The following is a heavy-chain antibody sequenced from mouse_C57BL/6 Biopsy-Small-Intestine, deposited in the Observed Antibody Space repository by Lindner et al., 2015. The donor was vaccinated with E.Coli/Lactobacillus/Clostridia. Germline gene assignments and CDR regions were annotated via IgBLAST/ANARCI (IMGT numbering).Heavy chain of an antibody. D-gene: IGHD2-5*01. CDR1: GYTFTGYW. CDR2: ILPGSGNT. V-gene: IGHV1-9*01. CDR3: TRGYSNYRYFDV. J-gene: IGHJ1*03. Sequence: VQLQESGAELMKPGASVKLSCKATGYTFTGYWIAWVKQRPGHGLEWIGDILPGSGNTNYNEKFKGKATFTADSSSNTAYMQFSSLTTEDSAIYYCTRGYSNYRYFDVWGTGTTVTVSS.